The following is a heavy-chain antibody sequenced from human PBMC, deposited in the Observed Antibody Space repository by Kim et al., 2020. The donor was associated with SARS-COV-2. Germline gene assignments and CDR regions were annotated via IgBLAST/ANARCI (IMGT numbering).Heavy chain of an antibody. V-gene: IGHV4-34*01. CDR2: INHSGST. D-gene: IGHD6-6*01. CDR1: GGSFSGYY. CDR3: ARVIAARPTRGFDY. J-gene: IGHJ4*02. Sequence: SETLSLTCAVYGGSFSGYYWSWIRQPPGKGLEWIGEINHSGSTNYNPSLKSRVTISVDTSKNQFSLKLSSVTAADTAVYYCARVIAARPTRGFDYWGQGT.